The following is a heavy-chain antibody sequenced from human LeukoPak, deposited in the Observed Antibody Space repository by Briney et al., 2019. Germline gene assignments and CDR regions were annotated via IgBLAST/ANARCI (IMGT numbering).Heavy chain of an antibody. CDR1: GFTFSIYA. CDR3: ARSYYDSTGHYLAEYFQH. CDR2: ISYDGNNK. Sequence: GGSLRLSCAASGFTFSIYAMHWVRQAPGKGLEWVALISYDGNNKYYADSVKGRFTISRDNSKNTLYLQMNSLRAEDTAIYYCARSYYDSTGHYLAEYFQHWGQGTLVTVSS. D-gene: IGHD3-22*01. J-gene: IGHJ1*01. V-gene: IGHV3-30-3*01.